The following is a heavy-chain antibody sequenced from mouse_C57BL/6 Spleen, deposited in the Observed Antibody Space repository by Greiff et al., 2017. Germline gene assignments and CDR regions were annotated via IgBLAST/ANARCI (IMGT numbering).Heavy chain of an antibody. V-gene: IGHV1-55*01. Sequence: QVQLQQPGAELVKPGASVKMSCKASGYTFTSYWITWVKQRPGQGLEWIGDIYPGSGSTNYNEKFKSKATLTVDTSSSTAYMQLSSLTSEDSAVYYCARERKTAQAPYFDDWGQGTTLTVSS. D-gene: IGHD3-2*02. CDR2: IYPGSGST. CDR3: ARERKTAQAPYFDD. CDR1: GYTFTSYW. J-gene: IGHJ2*01.